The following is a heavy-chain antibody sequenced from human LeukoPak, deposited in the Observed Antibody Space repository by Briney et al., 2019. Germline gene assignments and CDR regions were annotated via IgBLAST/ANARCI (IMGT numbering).Heavy chain of an antibody. D-gene: IGHD2-8*01. J-gene: IGHJ4*02. CDR3: ANQGPNFDY. Sequence: GGSLRLSCAASGFTFSTYAMSWVRQAPGKGLEWVSVISSSGHSTHYADSVKGRFTISRDNSKNTLYLQMNSLRAEDTAVFYCANQGPNFDYWGQGTLVTVSS. CDR1: GFTFSTYA. V-gene: IGHV3-23*01. CDR2: ISSSGHST.